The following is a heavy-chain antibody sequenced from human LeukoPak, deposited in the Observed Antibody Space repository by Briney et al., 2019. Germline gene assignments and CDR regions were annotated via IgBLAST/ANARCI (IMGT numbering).Heavy chain of an antibody. D-gene: IGHD6-19*01. V-gene: IGHV3-30*03. CDR1: GFTFSSYA. J-gene: IGHJ4*02. Sequence: GGSLRLSRAASGFTFSSYAMHWVRQAPGKGLEWVAVISYDGSNKYYADSVKGRFTISRDNSKNTLYLQMNSLRAEDTAVYYCAGQWLPSKVSYYFDFWGQGTLVTVSS. CDR3: AGQWLPSKVSYYFDF. CDR2: ISYDGSNK.